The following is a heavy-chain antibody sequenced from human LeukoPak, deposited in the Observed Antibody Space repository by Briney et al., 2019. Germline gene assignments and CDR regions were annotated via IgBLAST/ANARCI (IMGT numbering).Heavy chain of an antibody. D-gene: IGHD2-15*01. Sequence: GGSLRLSCAASGFTFSSYAMHWVRQAPGKGLEWVAVMSYDGSNKYYADSVKGRFTISRDNSKNTLYLQMNSLRPEDTAVYYCAKERYLLDYWGQGTRVTVSS. V-gene: IGHV3-30-3*01. CDR1: GFTFSSYA. CDR3: AKERYLLDY. J-gene: IGHJ4*02. CDR2: MSYDGSNK.